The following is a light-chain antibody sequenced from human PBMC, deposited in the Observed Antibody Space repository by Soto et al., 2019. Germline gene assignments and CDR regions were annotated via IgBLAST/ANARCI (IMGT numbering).Light chain of an antibody. V-gene: IGKV1-5*03. CDR2: KAS. J-gene: IGKJ4*01. CDR1: QTISSW. CDR3: QQSYSTPLT. Sequence: DIHMTQTPSTLSGSVGDRVTITGRSSQTISSWLAWYQQKPGKAPKLLIYKASTLKSGVPSRFSGSGSGTDFTLTITSLQPEDFATYYCQQSYSTPLTFGGGTKVDI.